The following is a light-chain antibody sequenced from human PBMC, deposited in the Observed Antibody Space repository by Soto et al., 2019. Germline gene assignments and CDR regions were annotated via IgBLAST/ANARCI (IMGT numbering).Light chain of an antibody. J-gene: IGKJ2*01. V-gene: IGKV1-5*01. CDR2: DAS. CDR3: QQYNSYSYT. Sequence: DIQMTQSPSTLSASVGDRVTITCRASQSISSWLAWYQQKPGKAPKLLIYDASSLESGVPSRFSGSGSGTEFTLTISRLQPDDFATYYCQQYNSYSYTLGQGTKLEIK. CDR1: QSISSW.